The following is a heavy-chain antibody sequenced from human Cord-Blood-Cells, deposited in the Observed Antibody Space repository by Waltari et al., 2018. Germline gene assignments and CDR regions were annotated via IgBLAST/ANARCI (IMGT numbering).Heavy chain of an antibody. CDR2: INDSGST. CDR3: ARGGGNAASSVIDP. J-gene: IGHJ5*02. V-gene: IGHV4-34*01. D-gene: IGHD2-15*01. CDR1: GGSFCGYY. Sequence: QVQLQQWGAGLLKPSETLSLTCAVYGGSFCGYYWSWSRQPPGKGLEWIGEINDSGSTNYNPSLKSRVTISVDTSKNQFSLKLSSVTAADTAVYYCARGGGNAASSVIDPWGQGTLVTVSS.